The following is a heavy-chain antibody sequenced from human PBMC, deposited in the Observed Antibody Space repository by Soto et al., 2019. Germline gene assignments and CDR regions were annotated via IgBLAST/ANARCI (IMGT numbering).Heavy chain of an antibody. V-gene: IGHV3-23*01. CDR3: AKGRGSIWFRAGFDT. J-gene: IGHJ3*02. CDR1: GFTFSTYA. CDR2: IKNSDGST. Sequence: EVQLLESGGGLIQPGGSLRLSCAASGFTFSTYAMNWVRQAPGKGLEWVSGIKNSDGSTYYADSVQGRFTVSRDPSKNTLYLQMNSLRAADTDLYYCAKGRGSIWFRAGFDTWGQGTMVTVSS. D-gene: IGHD6-13*01.